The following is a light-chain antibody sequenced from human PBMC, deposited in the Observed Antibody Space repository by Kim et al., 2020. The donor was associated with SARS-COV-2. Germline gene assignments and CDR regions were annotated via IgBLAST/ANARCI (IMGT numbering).Light chain of an antibody. Sequence: VTIPVTGSSSNIGANYDVQWYQQLQGTAHKLLIYDNNNRPSGVPDRFSGSKSGTSASLAITGLQVEDEGDYYCQSFDSALTGHVVFGGGTQLTVL. CDR1: SSNIGANYD. J-gene: IGLJ2*01. V-gene: IGLV1-40*01. CDR3: QSFDSALTGHVV. CDR2: DNN.